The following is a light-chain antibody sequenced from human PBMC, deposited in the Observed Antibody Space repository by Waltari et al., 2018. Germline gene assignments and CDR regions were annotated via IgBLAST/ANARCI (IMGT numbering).Light chain of an antibody. J-gene: IGLJ2*01. CDR2: DYN. CDR3: YSKDTDGGSQGK. Sequence: YDLTQPPSVSVSPGQTAAITCSGDGLPKKYPFWYQQKAGQAPVLVIYDYNKRPSGIPGRFSGSSAGTVATLTITGAQVDDEADYYCYSKDTDGGSQGKIGGGTKLTVL. CDR1: GLPKKY. V-gene: IGLV3-10*01.